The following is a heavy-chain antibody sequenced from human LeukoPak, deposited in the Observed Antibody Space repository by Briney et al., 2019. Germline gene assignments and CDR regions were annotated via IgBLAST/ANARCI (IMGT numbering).Heavy chain of an antibody. CDR2: IYVSGST. D-gene: IGHD3-22*01. J-gene: IGHJ4*02. V-gene: IGHV4-59*08. CDR1: GGSISSYS. Sequence: PSETLSLTCTVSGGSISSYSWSWIRQPPGKGLECIGYIYVSGSTNYNPSLKSRVAISVDKSKNQFSLKLSYVTAADTAVYYCARLSHYFDSSGYYYVRFFDYWGQGTLVTVSS. CDR3: ARLSHYFDSSGYYYVRFFDY.